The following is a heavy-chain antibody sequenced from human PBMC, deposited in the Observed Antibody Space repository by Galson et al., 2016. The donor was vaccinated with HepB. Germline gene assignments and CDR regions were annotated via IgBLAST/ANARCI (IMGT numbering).Heavy chain of an antibody. D-gene: IGHD3-3*01. CDR3: ARDKVLRDVEGWFDP. J-gene: IGHJ5*02. V-gene: IGHV4-31*03. CDR2: VYYNGNT. Sequence: TLSLTCSVSNVSVTSGGYYWSWLRHHPGKGLEWIGYVYYNGNTDYNPSLKSRATISIDTSKNQFSLNLISVTAADTAVCYCARDKVLRDVEGWFDPWGQGTLVTVSA. CDR1: NVSVTSGGYY.